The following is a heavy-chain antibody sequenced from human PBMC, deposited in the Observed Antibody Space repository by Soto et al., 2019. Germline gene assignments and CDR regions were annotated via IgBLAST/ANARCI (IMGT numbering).Heavy chain of an antibody. Sequence: GASVKVSCKASGGTFSSYAISWVRQAPGQGLEWMGGISAYNGNTNYAQKLQGRVTMTTDTSTSTAYMKLRSLRSDDTAVYYCARYRSYGDSLWFDPWGQGTLVTVSS. CDR3: ARYRSYGDSLWFDP. CDR2: ISAYNGNT. CDR1: GGTFSSYA. J-gene: IGHJ5*02. D-gene: IGHD4-17*01. V-gene: IGHV1-18*01.